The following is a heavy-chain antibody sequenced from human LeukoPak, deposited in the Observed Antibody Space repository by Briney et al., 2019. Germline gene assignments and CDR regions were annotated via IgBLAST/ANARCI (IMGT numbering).Heavy chain of an antibody. J-gene: IGHJ4*02. V-gene: IGHV4-59*01. CDR3: AGGHYPLEY. CDR1: GGSINSGY. CDR2: LYPSGST. Sequence: SETLSLTCSVSGGSINSGYWSWIRQPPGKGLEWIGLLYPSGSTNYNSSLKSRVTISVDTSRTQFSLKLSSMTAADTAVYYCAGGHYPLEYWGQGTLVTVSS. D-gene: IGHD1-26*01.